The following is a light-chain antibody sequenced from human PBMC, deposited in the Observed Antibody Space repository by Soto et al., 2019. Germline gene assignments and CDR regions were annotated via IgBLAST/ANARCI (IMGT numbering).Light chain of an antibody. V-gene: IGLV1-44*01. CDR1: RSNIGPNT. J-gene: IGLJ3*02. Sequence: QSVLTQPPSASGTPGQGVTISCSGSRSNIGPNTVNWFQHVPGTAPKLLIFSNDQRPSGVPDRFSGSRSGTSASLAISGLRSEDEADYYCAAWDDSLHGWVFGGGTQLTVL. CDR3: AAWDDSLHGWV. CDR2: SND.